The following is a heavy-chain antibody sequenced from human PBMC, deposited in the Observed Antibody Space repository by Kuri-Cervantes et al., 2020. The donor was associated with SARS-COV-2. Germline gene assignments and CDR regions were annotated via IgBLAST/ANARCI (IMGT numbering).Heavy chain of an antibody. CDR1: GLTVRSNY. D-gene: IGHD4-17*01. J-gene: IGHJ6*02. Sequence: GESLKISCAASGLTVRSNYMSWVRQAPGKGLEWVSVIYSGGSTYYADSVKGRFTISRDSPKNMLYLQMNSLRAEDTAVYYCARERYGDYVSPYQYYGMDVWGQGTTVTVSS. V-gene: IGHV3-53*01. CDR2: IYSGGST. CDR3: ARERYGDYVSPYQYYGMDV.